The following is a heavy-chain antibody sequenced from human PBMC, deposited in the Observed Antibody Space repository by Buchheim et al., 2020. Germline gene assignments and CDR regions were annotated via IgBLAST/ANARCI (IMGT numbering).Heavy chain of an antibody. V-gene: IGHV4-59*08. CDR1: GGSISSYY. J-gene: IGHJ4*02. Sequence: QVQLQESGPGLVKPSETLSLTCTVSGGSISSYYWSWIRQPPGKGLEWIGYIYYSGSTNYNPSLKSRVTISVDPSKNQFYLKLSSVTAADTAVYYCARLGYCSGGSCYYFDYWGQGTL. CDR2: IYYSGST. CDR3: ARLGYCSGGSCYYFDY. D-gene: IGHD2-15*01.